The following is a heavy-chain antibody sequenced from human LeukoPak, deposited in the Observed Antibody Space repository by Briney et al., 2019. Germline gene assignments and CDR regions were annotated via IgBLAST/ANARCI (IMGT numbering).Heavy chain of an antibody. V-gene: IGHV3-15*07. D-gene: IGHD4/OR15-4a*01. CDR3: SYGANFYFDV. CDR1: GLTFSNVY. J-gene: IGHJ2*01. CDR2: IKSKTEGWTT. Sequence: GGSLRLSCAASGLTFSNVYMNWVRQARGKGGEWVGPIKSKTEGWTTDFAAPVKGRFTISRDDSENTLYLQMNSLKIEDTAVYYCSYGANFYFDVWGRGTLVTVAS.